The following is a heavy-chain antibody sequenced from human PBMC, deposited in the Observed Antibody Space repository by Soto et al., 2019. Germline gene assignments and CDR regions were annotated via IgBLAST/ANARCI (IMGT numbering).Heavy chain of an antibody. D-gene: IGHD2-15*01. CDR1: GYTFIGYY. CDR3: ARYCSSVSCYDEI. J-gene: IGHJ3*02. Sequence: GASVKVSCKASGYTFIGYYIHWVRQAPGQGLEWMGRINPNSGSTNYAQKFQGRVTMTKDTSVSTTYMDLSRLRSDDTAVYYCARYCSSVSCYDEIWGQGTMVTVSS. CDR2: INPNSGST. V-gene: IGHV1-2*06.